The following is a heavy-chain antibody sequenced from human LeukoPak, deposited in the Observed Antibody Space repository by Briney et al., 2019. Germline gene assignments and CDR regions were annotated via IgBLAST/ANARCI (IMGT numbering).Heavy chain of an antibody. Sequence: GGSLRLSCAASRFTFSSYAMTWVPQAPGKGLEWLSVIRGSGDNTYYADSVKGRFTISRDNYKSTLYLQMNSLRAEDTAVYYCARGIGGPDYWGGGTLVTVSS. V-gene: IGHV3-23*01. D-gene: IGHD4-23*01. CDR2: IRGSGDNT. CDR1: RFTFSSYA. CDR3: ARGIGGPDY. J-gene: IGHJ4*02.